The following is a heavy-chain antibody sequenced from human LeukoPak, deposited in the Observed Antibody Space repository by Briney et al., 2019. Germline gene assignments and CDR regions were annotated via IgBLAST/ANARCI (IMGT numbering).Heavy chain of an antibody. V-gene: IGHV3-30*18. Sequence: GGSLRLSCAASGFTFSSYGMHWVRQAPGKGLEWVAVISYDGSNKYYADSVKGRFTISRDNSKNTLYLQMNSLRAEDTAVYYCAKDPTHSLVAFDIWGQGTMVTVSS. CDR3: AKDPTHSLVAFDI. J-gene: IGHJ3*02. CDR1: GFTFSSYG. CDR2: ISYDGSNK. D-gene: IGHD2-15*01.